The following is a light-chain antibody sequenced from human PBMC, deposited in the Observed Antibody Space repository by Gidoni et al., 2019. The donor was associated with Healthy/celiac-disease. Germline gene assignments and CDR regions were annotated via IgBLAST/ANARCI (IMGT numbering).Light chain of an antibody. Sequence: IHMTPTPPSLSASVGDRVTITCRASQSLSSYLIWYQQKPGNAPTLLIYAASSRQSGVPARFSGSGSGTDFTLTISRLEPEDFAAYYCQQSYNTPWTFGQGTKVEIK. CDR2: AAS. CDR3: QQSYNTPWT. CDR1: QSLSSY. V-gene: IGKV1-39*01. J-gene: IGKJ1*01.